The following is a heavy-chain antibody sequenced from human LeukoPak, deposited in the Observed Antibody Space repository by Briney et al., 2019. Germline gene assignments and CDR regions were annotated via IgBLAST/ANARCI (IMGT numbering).Heavy chain of an antibody. CDR1: GFTFSSCA. CDR3: ARPSPGYYDSSGWRSGDY. CDR2: ISSSGSTI. J-gene: IGHJ4*02. Sequence: GGSLRLSCAASGFTFSSCAMSWVRQAPGEGLEWVSYISSSGSTIYYADSVKGRFTISRDNAKNTLYLQMNSLRAEDTAVYYCARPSPGYYDSSGWRSGDYWGQGTLVTVSS. V-gene: IGHV3-48*04. D-gene: IGHD3-22*01.